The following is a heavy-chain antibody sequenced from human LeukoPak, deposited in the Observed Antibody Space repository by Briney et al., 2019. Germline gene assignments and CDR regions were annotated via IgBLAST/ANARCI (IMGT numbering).Heavy chain of an antibody. D-gene: IGHD1-26*01. Sequence: ASVKVSCKVSGYTLTELSMHWVRQAPGQRLEWMGWISAGNGNTKYSQNFQGRVTFISNTSATTAFMELSSLRSEDAAAYYCARDSGSGSNDYWGQGTLVTVSS. CDR2: ISAGNGNT. CDR3: ARDSGSGSNDY. V-gene: IGHV1-3*01. CDR1: GYTLTELS. J-gene: IGHJ4*02.